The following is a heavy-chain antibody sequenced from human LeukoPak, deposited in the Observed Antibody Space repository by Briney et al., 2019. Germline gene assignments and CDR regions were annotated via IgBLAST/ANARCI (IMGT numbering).Heavy chain of an antibody. V-gene: IGHV4-30-4*08. CDR1: GGSISSGDYY. D-gene: IGHD3-22*01. CDR3: ARDPFPHAINYYDSSGYP. CDR2: IYYSGST. Sequence: SETLSLTCTVSGGSISSGDYYWSWIRQPPGKGLEWIGYIYYSGSTYYNPSLKSRVTISVDTSKNQFSLKLSSVIAADTAVYYCARDPFPHAINYYDSSGYPWGQGTLVTVSS. J-gene: IGHJ5*02.